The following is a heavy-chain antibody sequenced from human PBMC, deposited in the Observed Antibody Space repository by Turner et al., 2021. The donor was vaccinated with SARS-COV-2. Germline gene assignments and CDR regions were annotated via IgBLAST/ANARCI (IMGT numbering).Heavy chain of an antibody. CDR2: ISYDGSIK. J-gene: IGHJ4*02. CDR1: GFTLSSYA. D-gene: IGHD4-17*01. Sequence: QVQLVESGGGVVQPGGSLRPPCAASGFTLSSYAMHWVRQAPGKGLEWVAVISYDGSIKYYADSVKGRFTISRDNSKNTLYLQMNSLRAEDTAVYYCARGVAVYGEHRPLDYWGQGTLVTVSS. CDR3: ARGVAVYGEHRPLDY. V-gene: IGHV3-30*04.